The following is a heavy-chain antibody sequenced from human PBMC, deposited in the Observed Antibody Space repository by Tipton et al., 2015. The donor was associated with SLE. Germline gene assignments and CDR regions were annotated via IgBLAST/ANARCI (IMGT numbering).Heavy chain of an antibody. Sequence: TLSLTCTVSGDSITSFNQYWGWIRQPPGRRLEYLASLYHSGDTYYNPSLRSRLTISMDTSKNQSSLRLRSVTAADTAVYYCARSAGYGSNWAHFDYWGQGTLVTVSS. J-gene: IGHJ4*02. CDR3: ARSAGYGSNWAHFDY. CDR1: GDSITSFNQY. CDR2: LYHSGDT. V-gene: IGHV4-39*07. D-gene: IGHD6-13*01.